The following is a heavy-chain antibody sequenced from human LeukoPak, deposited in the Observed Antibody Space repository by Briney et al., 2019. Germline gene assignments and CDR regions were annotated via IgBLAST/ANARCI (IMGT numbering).Heavy chain of an antibody. CDR2: IDWDDDK. J-gene: IGHJ4*02. CDR3: ARAGGANYDILTGYDY. CDR1: GFSLSTSGMC. Sequence: VSGPALVKPTQTLTLTCTFSGFSLSTSGMCVSWIRQPPGKALEWLARIDWDDDKYYSTSLKTRLTISKDTSKNQVVLTMTNMDPVDTATYYCARAGGANYDILTGYDYWGQGTLVTVSS. V-gene: IGHV2-70*11. D-gene: IGHD3-9*01.